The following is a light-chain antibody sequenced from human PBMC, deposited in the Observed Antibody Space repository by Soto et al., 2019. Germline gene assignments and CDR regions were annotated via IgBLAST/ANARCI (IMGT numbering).Light chain of an antibody. Sequence: LVLTQSPSASASLGASVKLTCTLSSGHSSYAIAWHQQQPEKGPRYLMKLNSDGSHSKGDGIPDRFSGSSSGAERYLTISSLQSEDEADYYCQTWGTGIQVFGGGNKLTVL. CDR2: LNSDGSH. CDR3: QTWGTGIQV. J-gene: IGLJ2*01. V-gene: IGLV4-69*01. CDR1: SGHSSYA.